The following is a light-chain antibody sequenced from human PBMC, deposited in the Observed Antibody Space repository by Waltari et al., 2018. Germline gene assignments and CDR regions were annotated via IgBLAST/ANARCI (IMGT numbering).Light chain of an antibody. J-gene: IGKJ1*01. CDR1: HNVGSN. CDR2: GAS. Sequence: TQSPDTLSVSPGERATLSCSASHNVGSNLAWYQQKPGQFPRPLISGASTRATGVPARFRGSGSGADFTRTNSSLQSEDFAVYYCEQYNNFPPAFGQGTKV. CDR3: EQYNNFPPA. V-gene: IGKV3-15*01.